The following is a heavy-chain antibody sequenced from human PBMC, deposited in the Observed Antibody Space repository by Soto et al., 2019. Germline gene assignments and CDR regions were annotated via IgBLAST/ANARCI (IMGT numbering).Heavy chain of an antibody. J-gene: IGHJ6*02. CDR1: GFTFSNYA. V-gene: IGHV3-30-3*01. CDR3: ARTDCSGGSGDSRPGTDV. Sequence: EGSLRLSCAASGFTFSNYAMHWVRQAPGKGLEGVAVISYDGSNKYYADSVKGRFTISRDNSKNTLYLQMNSLRAEDTAMCYCARTDCSGGSGDSRPGTDVWGQGTMQTVSS. D-gene: IGHD2-15*01. CDR2: ISYDGSNK.